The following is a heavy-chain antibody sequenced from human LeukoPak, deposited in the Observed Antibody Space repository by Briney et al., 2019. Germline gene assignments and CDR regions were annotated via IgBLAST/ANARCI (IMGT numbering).Heavy chain of an antibody. CDR1: GYTFTSYY. CDR3: ARPRIVGALLNAFDI. D-gene: IGHD1-26*01. Sequence: GASVKVSCKASGYTFTSYYMHWVRQAPGQGLEWMGIINPSGGSTSYAQKFQGRVTMTRDTSTSTVYMELSSLRSEDTAVYYCARPRIVGALLNAFDIWGQGTMVTVSS. V-gene: IGHV1-46*01. J-gene: IGHJ3*02. CDR2: INPSGGST.